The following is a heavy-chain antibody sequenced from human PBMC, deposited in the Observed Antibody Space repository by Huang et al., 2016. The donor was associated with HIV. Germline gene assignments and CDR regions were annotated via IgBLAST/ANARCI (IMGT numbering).Heavy chain of an antibody. CDR1: GGSMRRQY. V-gene: IGHV4-59*08. Sequence: QVQLQESGPGLVKPSETLSLTCSVSGGSMRRQYWTWIRQPPGKGMQWIGTVFNTWSTNYNPSFQTRVTISLDTSRSQFSLTLKSVTPADTAVYYCAQEKSFGNWANNWFDPWGQGTLVAVSS. D-gene: IGHD3-16*01. CDR2: VFNTWST. J-gene: IGHJ5*02. CDR3: AQEKSFGNWANNWFDP.